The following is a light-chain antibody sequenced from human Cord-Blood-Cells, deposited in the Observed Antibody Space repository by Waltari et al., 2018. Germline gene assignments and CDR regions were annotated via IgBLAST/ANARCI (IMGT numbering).Light chain of an antibody. CDR1: RSAVGGYNY. CDR3: CSYAGSYTVV. V-gene: IGLV2-11*01. CDR2: GVS. Sequence: SALTQPRSVSGSPGQSVTISCTGTRSAVGGYNYVSWYQQHPGKAPKLMIYGVSKRPSGVPDRFSGSKSGNTASLTISGLQAEDEADYYCCSYAGSYTVVFGGGTKLTVL. J-gene: IGLJ2*01.